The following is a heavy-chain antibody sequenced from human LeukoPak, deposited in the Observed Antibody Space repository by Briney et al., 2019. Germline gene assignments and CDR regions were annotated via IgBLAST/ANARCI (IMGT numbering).Heavy chain of an antibody. CDR3: ARDGGDYGSGSCYAY. D-gene: IGHD3-10*01. V-gene: IGHV3-48*04. CDR2: ISSSGSTI. Sequence: GGSLRLSCAASGFTFSSYSMNWVRQAPGKGLEWVSYISSSGSTIYYADSVKGRFTISRDNAKKSLYLQMDSLRAEDTAVYYCARDGGDYGSGSCYAYWGQGTLVTVSS. J-gene: IGHJ4*02. CDR1: GFTFSSYS.